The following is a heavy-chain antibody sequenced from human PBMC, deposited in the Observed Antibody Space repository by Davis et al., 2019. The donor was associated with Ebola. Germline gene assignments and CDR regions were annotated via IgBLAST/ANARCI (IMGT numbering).Heavy chain of an antibody. J-gene: IGHJ4*02. CDR3: ARHSGSYGYYFDY. CDR1: GGSISSGDYY. D-gene: IGHD1-26*01. V-gene: IGHV4-39*07. CDR2: INHSGST. Sequence: SETLSLTCTVSGGSISSGDYYWSWIHQPPGKGLEWIGEINHSGSTNHNPSLKSRVTISVDTSKNQFSLKLNSVTAADTAVYYCARHSGSYGYYFDYWGQGTLVTVSS.